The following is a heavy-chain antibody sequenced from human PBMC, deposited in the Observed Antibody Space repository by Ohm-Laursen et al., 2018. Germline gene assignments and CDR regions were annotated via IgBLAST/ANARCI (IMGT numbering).Heavy chain of an antibody. D-gene: IGHD1-26*01. CDR2: ISWNSGSI. Sequence: SSLRLSCAASGFTFSTHAMHWVRQAPGKGLEWVSGISWNSGSIGYADSVKGRFTISRDNAKNSLYLQMNSLRAEDTALYYCAKDTARSYVQAFDIWGQGTMVTVSS. V-gene: IGHV3-9*01. CDR3: AKDTARSYVQAFDI. CDR1: GFTFSTHA. J-gene: IGHJ3*02.